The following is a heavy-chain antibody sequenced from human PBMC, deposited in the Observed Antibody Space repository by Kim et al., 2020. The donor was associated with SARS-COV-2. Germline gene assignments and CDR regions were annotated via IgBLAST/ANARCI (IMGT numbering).Heavy chain of an antibody. D-gene: IGHD2-15*01. Sequence: YSPKFQGRVTITRDTSASTAYMELSSLRSEDTAVYYCARGYCSGGSCYSYWGQGTLVTVSS. CDR3: ARGYCSGGSCYSY. J-gene: IGHJ4*02. V-gene: IGHV1-3*01.